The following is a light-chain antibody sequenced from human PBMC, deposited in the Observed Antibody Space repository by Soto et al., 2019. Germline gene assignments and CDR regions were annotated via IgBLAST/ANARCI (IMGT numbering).Light chain of an antibody. Sequence: DLRSTQSPATLSASVGASVTITCRASQSISHWLAWYQQKPGKAPKFLIYDASSLESGVPSRFSGSGYGTDLTLTISSLQAEDVETDDCQQSYSTPITFGQGTRLEIK. J-gene: IGKJ5*01. V-gene: IGKV1-5*01. CDR2: DAS. CDR1: QSISHW. CDR3: QQSYSTPIT.